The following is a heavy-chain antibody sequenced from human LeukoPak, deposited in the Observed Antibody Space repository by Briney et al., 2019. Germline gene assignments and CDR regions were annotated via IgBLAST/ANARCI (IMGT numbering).Heavy chain of an antibody. D-gene: IGHD5-18*01. CDR1: GFTFSSYW. J-gene: IGHJ4*02. CDR3: ARAGIQLWTNYFDY. Sequence: GGSLRLSCAASGFTFSSYWMNWVRQAPGKGLEWVAVISYDGSNKYYADSAKGRFTISRDNSKNTLYLQMNSLRAEDTAVYYCARAGIQLWTNYFDYWGQGTLVTVSS. CDR2: ISYDGSNK. V-gene: IGHV3-30-3*01.